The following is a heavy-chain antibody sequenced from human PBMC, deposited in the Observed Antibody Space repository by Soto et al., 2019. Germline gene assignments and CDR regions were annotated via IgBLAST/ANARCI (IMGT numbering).Heavy chain of an antibody. Sequence: GASVKVSCKASGYTFTGYYMHWVRQAPGQGLEWMGWINPNSGSTNYAQKFQGWVTMTRDTSISTAYMELSRLRSDDTAVYYCARGFYDYVWGSYRNNCFDPWGQGTLVTVSS. CDR1: GYTFTGYY. V-gene: IGHV1-2*04. CDR2: INPNSGST. CDR3: ARGFYDYVWGSYRNNCFDP. D-gene: IGHD3-16*02. J-gene: IGHJ5*02.